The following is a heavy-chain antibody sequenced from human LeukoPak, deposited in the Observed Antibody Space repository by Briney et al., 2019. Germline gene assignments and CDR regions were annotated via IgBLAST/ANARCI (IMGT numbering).Heavy chain of an antibody. CDR1: GFTFDYYA. D-gene: IGHD1-1*01. Sequence: GGSLRLSCAASGFTFDYYAMHWVRQAPGKGLEWVSGISWKSGRIGYVDSVKGRFTISRDNAKNLLYLQMNSLRAEDTAVYYCARDLNWTFYLDYWGQGILVTVSS. CDR2: ISWKSGRI. V-gene: IGHV3-9*01. J-gene: IGHJ4*02. CDR3: ARDLNWTFYLDY.